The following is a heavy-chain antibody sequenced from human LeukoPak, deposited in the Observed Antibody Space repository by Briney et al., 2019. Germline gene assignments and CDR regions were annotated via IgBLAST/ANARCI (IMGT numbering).Heavy chain of an antibody. CDR2: INPSGGST. Sequence: ASVKVSCKASGYTFTSYYMHWVRQAPGQGLEWMGIINPSGGSTSYAQKLQGRVTMTTDTSTSTAYMELRSLRSDDTAVYYCARDRRGYCSSTSCLPFDYWGQGTLVTVSS. CDR1: GYTFTSYY. J-gene: IGHJ4*02. CDR3: ARDRRGYCSSTSCLPFDY. D-gene: IGHD2-2*01. V-gene: IGHV1-46*01.